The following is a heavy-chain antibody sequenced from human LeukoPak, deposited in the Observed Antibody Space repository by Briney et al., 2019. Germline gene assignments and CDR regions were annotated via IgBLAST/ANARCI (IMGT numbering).Heavy chain of an antibody. D-gene: IGHD4-17*01. V-gene: IGHV3-23*01. Sequence: GGSLRLSCTAAGFTFSSYAMRLGRQAPGKGPELVSAIRGGGGSAFYADTLKGPFTNSRDNSKYTLFLQMNSLRAEDTAVYYCARDPNGDYIGAFDMWGPGTMVTVSS. J-gene: IGHJ3*02. CDR1: GFTFSSYA. CDR3: ARDPNGDYIGAFDM. CDR2: IRGGGGSA.